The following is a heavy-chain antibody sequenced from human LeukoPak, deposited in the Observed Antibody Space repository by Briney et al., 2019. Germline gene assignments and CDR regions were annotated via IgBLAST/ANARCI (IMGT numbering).Heavy chain of an antibody. D-gene: IGHD6-19*01. CDR1: GFTFTNYA. Sequence: GGSLRLSCAASGFTFTNYAMSWVRQAPGKGLEWVSIITGGGSSSYYADSVKGRFTISRDNSKNTVYLQMNSLRAEDTAVYYRARHHSGWYAARGGRQLDYWGQGTLVTVSS. J-gene: IGHJ4*02. CDR2: ITGGGSSS. V-gene: IGHV3-23*01. CDR3: ARHHSGWYAARGGRQLDY.